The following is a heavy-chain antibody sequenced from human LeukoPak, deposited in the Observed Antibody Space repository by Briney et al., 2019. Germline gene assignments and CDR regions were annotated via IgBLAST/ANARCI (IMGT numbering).Heavy chain of an antibody. CDR1: GFTFSGSA. V-gene: IGHV3-73*01. CDR2: IRSKANSYAT. D-gene: IGHD3-22*01. J-gene: IGHJ6*03. CDR3: TRLTLYDSSGYSPDYYYYYMDV. Sequence: GGSLRLSCAASGFTFSGSAMHWVRQASGKGLEWVGRIRSKANSYATAYAASVKGRFTISRDDSKNTAYLQMNSLKTEDTAVYYCTRLTLYDSSGYSPDYYYYYMDVWGKGTTVTVSS.